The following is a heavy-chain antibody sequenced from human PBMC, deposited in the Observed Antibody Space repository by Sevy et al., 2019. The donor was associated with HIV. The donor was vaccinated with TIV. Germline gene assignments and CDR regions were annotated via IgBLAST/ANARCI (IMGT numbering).Heavy chain of an antibody. CDR1: GYTFTGHY. J-gene: IGHJ3*02. CDR3: ARGSHWDDVYAFDI. CDR2: INPNSGGT. D-gene: IGHD1-1*01. Sequence: AAVKVSCKASGYTFTGHYMHWVGQAPGQGLEWMGWINPNSGGTNYAQKFQGRVSMTRDTSINTAYMELSRLRSADTAVYYCARGSHWDDVYAFDIWGQGTLVTVSS. V-gene: IGHV1-2*02.